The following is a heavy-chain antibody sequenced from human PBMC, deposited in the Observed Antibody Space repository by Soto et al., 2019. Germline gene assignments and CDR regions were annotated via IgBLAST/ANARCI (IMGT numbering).Heavy chain of an antibody. CDR2: IKQDGSEK. Sequence: GGSLRLSCASSVFTFISYWMSWVRQAPGKGLEWVANIKQDGSEKYYVDSVKGRFTISRDNAKNSLYLQMNSLRAEDTAVYYCARDEGLRFYRGPFDYWGQGTLVTVSS. CDR3: ARDEGLRFYRGPFDY. V-gene: IGHV3-7*01. CDR1: VFTFISYW. J-gene: IGHJ4*02. D-gene: IGHD3-3*01.